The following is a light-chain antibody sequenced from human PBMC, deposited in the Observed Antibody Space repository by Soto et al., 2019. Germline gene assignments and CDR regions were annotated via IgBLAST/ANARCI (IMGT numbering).Light chain of an antibody. CDR2: EVS. CDR3: SSSTSSSTYV. J-gene: IGLJ1*01. Sequence: QSVLTQPASVSGSPGQPITISCTGTSSDVGAYNYVSWYQQHPGKAPKLMIYEVSNRPSGVSNRFSGSKSGNTASLTISGLQAEDEADYYCSSSTSSSTYVFATGTKVTVL. V-gene: IGLV2-14*01. CDR1: SSDVGAYNY.